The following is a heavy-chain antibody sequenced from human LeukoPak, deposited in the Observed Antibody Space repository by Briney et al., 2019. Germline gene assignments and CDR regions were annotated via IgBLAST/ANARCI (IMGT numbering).Heavy chain of an antibody. D-gene: IGHD6-19*01. J-gene: IGHJ4*02. CDR3: ARGEVAVAGPLDY. CDR2: ISYDGSNK. Sequence: GGSLRLSCAASGFTFSSYGMHWVRQAPGKGLEWVAVISYDGSNKYYADSVKGRFTISRDNSKNTLYLQMNSLRAEDTAVYYCARGEVAVAGPLDYWGQGTLVTVSS. CDR1: GFTFSSYG. V-gene: IGHV3-30*19.